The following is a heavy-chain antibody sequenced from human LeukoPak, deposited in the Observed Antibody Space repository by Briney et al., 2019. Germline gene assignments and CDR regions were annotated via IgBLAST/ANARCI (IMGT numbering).Heavy chain of an antibody. CDR2: IGSDGSST. D-gene: IGHD1-26*01. CDR1: GFTFSNYW. J-gene: IGHJ5*02. CDR3: ARGPIVGATTWFDP. Sequence: GGSLRLSCSASGFTFSNYWMHWVRQAPGKGLVWVSRIGSDGSSTNYADSVKGRFTISRDNAKNMLYLQMNSLRVEDTAVYYCARGPIVGATTWFDPWGQGTLVTVSS. V-gene: IGHV3-74*01.